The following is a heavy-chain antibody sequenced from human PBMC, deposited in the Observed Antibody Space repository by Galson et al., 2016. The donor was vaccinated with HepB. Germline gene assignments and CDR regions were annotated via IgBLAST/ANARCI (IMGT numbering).Heavy chain of an antibody. CDR2: INPGNGDT. CDR1: AYRFTGRT. J-gene: IGHJ3*02. Sequence: SVKVSCKASAYRFTGRTMHWVRQAPGQGPEWLGCINPGNGDTVFAQKFRGRVTMVRDETSIHTVYMELSGLASDDTSMYFCATETSNGRPDPFDIWGQGTMVTVSS. V-gene: IGHV1-2*02. D-gene: IGHD2-8*01. CDR3: ATETSNGRPDPFDI.